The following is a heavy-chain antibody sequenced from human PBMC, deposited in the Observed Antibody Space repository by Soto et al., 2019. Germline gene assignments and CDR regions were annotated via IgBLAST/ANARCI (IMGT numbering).Heavy chain of an antibody. D-gene: IGHD2-21*02. CDR2: ISYDGNNN. J-gene: IGHJ4*02. Sequence: GGSLRLSCAASGFTFSRYAMHWVRQAPGKGLEWVAVISYDGNNNYYANSVKARFTISRDNSENPLYLQITSLRAEDTAVYYCAREMTVVVTALHFDYWGQGTMVTVSS. V-gene: IGHV3-30*04. CDR1: GFTFSRYA. CDR3: AREMTVVVTALHFDY.